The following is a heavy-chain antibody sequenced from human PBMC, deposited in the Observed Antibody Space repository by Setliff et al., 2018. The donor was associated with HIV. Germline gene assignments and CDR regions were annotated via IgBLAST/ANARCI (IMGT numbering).Heavy chain of an antibody. Sequence: PSETLSLTCAVSGYSLSSGYFWGWIRQPPGKGLEWIGSIYHSGSTYYNPSLKSRVTISVGTSKNQFSLKLSSVTAADTAVYYCASTSRRLGDSSGNEGAFDIWGQGTMVTVSS. V-gene: IGHV4-38-2*01. CDR2: IYHSGST. CDR1: GYSLSSGYF. D-gene: IGHD3-22*01. CDR3: ASTSRRLGDSSGNEGAFDI. J-gene: IGHJ3*02.